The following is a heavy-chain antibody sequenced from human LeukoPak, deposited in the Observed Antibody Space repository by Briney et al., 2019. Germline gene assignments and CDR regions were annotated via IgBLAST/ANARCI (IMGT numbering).Heavy chain of an antibody. CDR2: ISGSGGAT. J-gene: IGHJ4*02. D-gene: IGHD4-17*01. Sequence: GGSLRLSCAASGFTFSSSAMSWVRQAPGRGLEWVSTISGSGGATYYADSVKGRFTISRDNSKNTLYLQMNSLRAEDTAVYYCARVPTTVTTVYFDYWGQGTLVTVSS. CDR1: GFTFSSSA. V-gene: IGHV3-23*01. CDR3: ARVPTTVTTVYFDY.